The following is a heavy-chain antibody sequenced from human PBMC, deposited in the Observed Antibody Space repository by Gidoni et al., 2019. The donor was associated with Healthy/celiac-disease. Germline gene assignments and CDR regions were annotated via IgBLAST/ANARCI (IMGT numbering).Heavy chain of an antibody. CDR2: ISSSSSTI. Sequence: EVQLVESGGGLVQPGGSLRLSCAASGFTFSSYSMNWVRQAPGKGLEWVSYISSSSSTIYYADSVKVRFTISRDNAKNSLYLQMNSLRDEDTAVYYCARLSRTYYYDSSGPIDYWGQGTLVTVSS. CDR3: ARLSRTYYYDSSGPIDY. V-gene: IGHV3-48*02. J-gene: IGHJ4*02. CDR1: GFTFSSYS. D-gene: IGHD3-22*01.